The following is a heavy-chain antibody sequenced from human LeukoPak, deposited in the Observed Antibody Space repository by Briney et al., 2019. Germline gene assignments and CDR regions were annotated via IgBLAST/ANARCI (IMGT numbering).Heavy chain of an antibody. CDR3: ARGRAAGTFWLDY. V-gene: IGHV1-18*01. CDR1: GYTFSSYG. J-gene: IGHJ4*02. CDR2: ISGNNGNT. Sequence: ASVKVSCKASGYTFSSYGISWVRQAPGQGLEWMGWISGNNGNTNYALKVQGRVTMTTDTSTSTAYMELRSLRSDDTAVYYCARGRAAGTFWLDYWGQGTLVTVSS. D-gene: IGHD6-13*01.